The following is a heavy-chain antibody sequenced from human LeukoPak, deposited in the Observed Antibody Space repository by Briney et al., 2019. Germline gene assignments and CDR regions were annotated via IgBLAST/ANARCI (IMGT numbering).Heavy chain of an antibody. Sequence: SVQVSCKASGGTFSSYAISWVRQAPGQGLEWMGRIIPILGIANYAQKFQGRVTITADKSTSTAYMELSSLRSEDTAVYYCARGPDAHYYGSGSYVWGQGTLVTVSS. CDR2: IIPILGIA. V-gene: IGHV1-69*04. J-gene: IGHJ4*02. CDR1: GGTFSSYA. CDR3: ARGPDAHYYGSGSYV. D-gene: IGHD3-10*01.